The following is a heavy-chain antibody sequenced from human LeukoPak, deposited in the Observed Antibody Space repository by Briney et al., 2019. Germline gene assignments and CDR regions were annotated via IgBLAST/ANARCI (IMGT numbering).Heavy chain of an antibody. CDR1: GGSISSSSYY. CDR3: ASLAPGGDIVVVPAEPYYDMDV. Sequence: PSETLSLTCTASGGSISSSSYYWGWIRQPPGKGLEWIGTIYYSGNTFYNPSLKSRVTISVDTSKNQFSLKLSSVTAADTAVYYCASLAPGGDIVVVPAEPYYDMDVWGQGTTVTVSS. CDR2: IYYSGNT. V-gene: IGHV4-39*07. J-gene: IGHJ6*02. D-gene: IGHD2-2*01.